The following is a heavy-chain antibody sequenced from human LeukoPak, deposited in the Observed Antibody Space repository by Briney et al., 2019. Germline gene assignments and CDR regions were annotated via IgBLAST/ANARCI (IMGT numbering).Heavy chain of an antibody. CDR1: GGSISSSSYY. V-gene: IGHV4-39*07. CDR3: ARARRSAWYYDILTGYYIDSVFAFDI. D-gene: IGHD3-9*01. Sequence: SETLSLTCTVSGGSISSSSYYWGWIRQPPGKGLEWIGSIYYSGSTNYNPSLKSRVTISVDTSKNQFSLKLSSVTAADTAVYYCARARRSAWYYDILTGYYIDSVFAFDIWGQGTMVTVSS. J-gene: IGHJ3*02. CDR2: IYYSGST.